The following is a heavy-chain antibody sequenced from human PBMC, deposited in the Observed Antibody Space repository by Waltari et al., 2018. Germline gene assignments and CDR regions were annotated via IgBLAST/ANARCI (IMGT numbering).Heavy chain of an antibody. CDR1: GFTFGDYA. D-gene: IGHD5-18*01. V-gene: IGHV3-49*04. CDR3: TSRGRGYSYGPPGGN. Sequence: EVQLVESGGGLVQPGRSLRLSCTASGFTFGDYAMSWVRQAPGKGLEWVGFIRSKAYGGTTEYAASVKGRFTISRDDSKSIAYLQMNSLKTEDTAVYYCTSRGRGYSYGPPGGNWGQGTLVTVSS. J-gene: IGHJ4*02. CDR2: IRSKAYGGTT.